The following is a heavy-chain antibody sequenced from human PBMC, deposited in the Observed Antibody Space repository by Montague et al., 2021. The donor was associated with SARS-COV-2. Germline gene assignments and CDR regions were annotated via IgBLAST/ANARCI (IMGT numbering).Heavy chain of an antibody. V-gene: IGHV6-1*01. CDR3: ARDAPYCTNGVCYTGNWFDP. CDR1: GDSVSSNSAA. Sequence: CAISGDSVSSNSAAWNWIRQSPSRGLEWLGRTYYRSKWYNDYAVSVKSRITINPDTSKNQFSLQLNSVTPEDTAVYYCARDAPYCTNGVCYTGNWFDPGGQGTLVTVSS. CDR2: TYYRSKWYN. D-gene: IGHD2-8*01. J-gene: IGHJ5*02.